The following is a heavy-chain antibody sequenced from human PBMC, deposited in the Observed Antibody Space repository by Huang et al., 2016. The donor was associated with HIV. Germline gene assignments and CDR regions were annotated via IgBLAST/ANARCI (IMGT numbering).Heavy chain of an antibody. D-gene: IGHD3-22*01. Sequence: QVQLVQSGGEVKKPGASVKVSCKASDYTFTSYGFSWVRPAPGQGLEWRGGSSTNNVDTNYAQKFQGRVTMTTDTSTSTAYMELRSLRSDDTAVYYCGGSSGYWSFDYWGQGTLVTVSS. CDR3: GGSSGYWSFDY. V-gene: IGHV1-18*04. CDR1: DYTFTSYG. CDR2: SSTNNVDT. J-gene: IGHJ4*02.